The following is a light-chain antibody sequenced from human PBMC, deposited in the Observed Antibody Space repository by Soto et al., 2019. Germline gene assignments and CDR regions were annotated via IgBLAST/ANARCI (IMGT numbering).Light chain of an antibody. J-gene: IGKJ1*01. CDR3: QQYCSPPWA. CDR1: QSVGSNF. V-gene: IGKV3-20*01. CDR2: AAS. Sequence: IVLTQSPGTLSLSPGERATLSCRASQSVGSNFLAWYQQKRGQAPRILIYAASNRASGIPDRFSGSGSGSDFNLTISRLEPEDFAVYYCQQYCSPPWAFGQGTMVEI.